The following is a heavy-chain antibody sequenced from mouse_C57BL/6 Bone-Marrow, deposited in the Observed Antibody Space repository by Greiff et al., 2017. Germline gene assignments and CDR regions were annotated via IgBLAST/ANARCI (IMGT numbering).Heavy chain of an antibody. CDR2: ISSGGDYI. V-gene: IGHV5-9-1*02. CDR1: GFTFSSYA. J-gene: IGHJ1*03. CDR3: TRAYYYGSSYWYFDV. D-gene: IGHD1-1*01. Sequence: EVMLVESGEGLVKPGGSLKLSCAASGFTFSSYAMSWVRPTPEKRLEWVAYISSGGDYIYYADTVKGRFTISRDNARNTLYLQMSSLKSEDTAMYYCTRAYYYGSSYWYFDVWGTGTTVTVSS.